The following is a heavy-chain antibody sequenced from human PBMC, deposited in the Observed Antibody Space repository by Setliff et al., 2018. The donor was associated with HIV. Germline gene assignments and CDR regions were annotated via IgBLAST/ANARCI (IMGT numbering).Heavy chain of an antibody. V-gene: IGHV4-61*09. J-gene: IGHJ4*02. D-gene: IGHD6-19*01. CDR3: ARWVYNSAWSLDY. CDR1: GGSVNSGNYH. Sequence: LSETLSLTCSVSGGSVNSGNYHWAWIRQPAGKGLEWIGHIYTSGSPHYKSSLTSRLTISLDTSRNQFSLKLTSVTAADSATYYCARWVYNSAWSLDYWGQGTLVTVSS. CDR2: IYTSGSP.